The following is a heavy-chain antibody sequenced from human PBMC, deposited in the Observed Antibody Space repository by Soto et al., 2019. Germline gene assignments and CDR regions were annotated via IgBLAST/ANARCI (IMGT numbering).Heavy chain of an antibody. CDR3: ARDRFYYYGSSGYYRGLFDY. J-gene: IGHJ4*02. CDR1: GYTFTSYG. Sequence: ASVKVSCKASGYTFTSYGISWVRQAPGQGLEWMGWISAYNGNTNYAQKLQGRVTMTTDTSTSTAYMELRSLRSDDTAVYYCARDRFYYYGSSGYYRGLFDYWGQGTLVTVSS. CDR2: ISAYNGNT. V-gene: IGHV1-18*01. D-gene: IGHD3-22*01.